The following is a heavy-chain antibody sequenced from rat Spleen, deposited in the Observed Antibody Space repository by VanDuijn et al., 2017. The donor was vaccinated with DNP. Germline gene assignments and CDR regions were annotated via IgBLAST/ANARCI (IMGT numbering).Heavy chain of an antibody. V-gene: IGHV3-1*01. D-gene: IGHD1-7*01. J-gene: IGHJ2*01. Sequence: EVQLQESGSGLVKPSQSLSLTCSVTGYSITSNYWGWIRKFPGNKMEYIGHISYSGNTNYNPSLKSRIFITRDTSKNHFFLHLNSVTTEDTATYYCARWTRYFDYWGQGVMVTVSS. CDR3: ARWTRYFDY. CDR2: ISYSGNT. CDR1: GYSITSNY.